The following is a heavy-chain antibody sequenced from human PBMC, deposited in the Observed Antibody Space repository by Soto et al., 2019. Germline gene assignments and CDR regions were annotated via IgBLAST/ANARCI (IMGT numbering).Heavy chain of an antibody. CDR3: ATLRYYDILTGYWIGGMDV. Sequence: GESLKISCKGSGYSFTSYWIGWVRQMPGKGLEWMWIIYPGDSDTRYSPSFQGQVTISADKSISTAYLQWSSLKASDTAMYYCATLRYYDILTGYWIGGMDVWGQGTTVTVSS. V-gene: IGHV5-51*01. J-gene: IGHJ6*02. CDR2: IYPGDSDT. D-gene: IGHD3-9*01. CDR1: GYSFTSYW.